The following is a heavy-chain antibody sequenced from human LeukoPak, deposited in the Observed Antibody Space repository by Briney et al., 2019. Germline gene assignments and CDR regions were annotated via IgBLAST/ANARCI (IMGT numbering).Heavy chain of an antibody. CDR1: GLTFSNVW. Sequence: GESLRLSCAASGLTFSNVWMSWVRQAPGEGLEWVGRIKRKTDGETTEYVAPVKGRFTISRDDSKNTLYLQMNSLKTEDTGVYYCATASSGLFYWGQGTLVTVSS. CDR3: ATASSGLFY. J-gene: IGHJ4*02. D-gene: IGHD3-16*01. CDR2: IKRKTDGETT. V-gene: IGHV3-15*01.